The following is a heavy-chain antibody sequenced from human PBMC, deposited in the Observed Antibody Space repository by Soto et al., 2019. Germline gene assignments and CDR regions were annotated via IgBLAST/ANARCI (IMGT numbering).Heavy chain of an antibody. CDR2: INAGNGNT. V-gene: IGHV1-3*05. D-gene: IGHD3-22*01. Sequence: QVQLVQSGAEEKKPGASVKVSCKASGYTFTSYAMHWVRQAPGQRLEWMGWINAGNGNTKYSQKFQGRVTITRDTSASTAYMEPSSLRSEDTAVYYCARVEIAYYYYYGMDVWGQGTTVTVSS. J-gene: IGHJ6*02. CDR1: GYTFTSYA. CDR3: ARVEIAYYYYYGMDV.